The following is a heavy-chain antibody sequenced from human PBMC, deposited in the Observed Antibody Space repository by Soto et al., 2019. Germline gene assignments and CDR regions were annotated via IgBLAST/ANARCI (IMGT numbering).Heavy chain of an antibody. J-gene: IGHJ6*02. CDR1: GFTFSSYA. D-gene: IGHD1-1*01. CDR3: VKDGRNLLESYYYYGMDV. Sequence: GGSMRLSCSASGFTFSSYAMHWVRQAPGKGLEYVSAISSNGGSTYYADSVKGRFTISRDNSKNTLYLQMSSLRAEDTAVYYCVKDGRNLLESYYYYGMDVWGQGTTVTVSS. CDR2: ISSNGGST. V-gene: IGHV3-64D*06.